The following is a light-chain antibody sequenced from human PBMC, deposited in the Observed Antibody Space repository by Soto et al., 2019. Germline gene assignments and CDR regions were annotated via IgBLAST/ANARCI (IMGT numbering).Light chain of an antibody. CDR1: QAVPNN. V-gene: IGKV1-9*01. Sequence: DIHLTHYTSFLSASVGDRVTITCRPSQAVPNNMAWYQQKPGKPPKLLIYEESTLHSGVPSRFSGRKSGTQFTLTIDSLQPEDFATYYCQQVKTYPRTFGGGTKVDIK. J-gene: IGKJ4*01. CDR2: EES. CDR3: QQVKTYPRT.